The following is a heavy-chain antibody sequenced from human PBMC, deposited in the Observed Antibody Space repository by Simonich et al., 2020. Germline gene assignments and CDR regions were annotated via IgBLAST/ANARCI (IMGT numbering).Heavy chain of an antibody. CDR1: GYTFTSYG. CDR2: ISDYNGNT. D-gene: IGHD3-10*01. CDR3: ARGGWRLWFGESNDY. V-gene: IGHV1-18*01. J-gene: IGHJ4*02. Sequence: QVQLVQSGAEVKKPGASVKVSCKASGYTFTSYGISWVRQAPGQGLEWMGLISDYNGNTNYAQRRQGRVTMTTDTSTSTAYMELRSLRSDDTAVYYCARGGWRLWFGESNDYWGQGTLVTVSS.